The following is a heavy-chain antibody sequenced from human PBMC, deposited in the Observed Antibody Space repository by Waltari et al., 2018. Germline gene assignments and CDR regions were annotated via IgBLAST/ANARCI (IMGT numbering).Heavy chain of an antibody. Sequence: QVQLVQSGAEVKKPGTSVKVSCKLSGYTLTQLSMHWVRQAPGKGLEWLGGFDPEDSKKIDAQKCQGRVTMTEDTSTDTAYMELRSLRSEETAVYYCATYCTNAVCYFAFDFWGQGTLVTVSS. CDR3: ATYCTNAVCYFAFDF. CDR1: GYTLTQLS. V-gene: IGHV1-24*01. J-gene: IGHJ4*02. CDR2: FDPEDSKK. D-gene: IGHD2-8*01.